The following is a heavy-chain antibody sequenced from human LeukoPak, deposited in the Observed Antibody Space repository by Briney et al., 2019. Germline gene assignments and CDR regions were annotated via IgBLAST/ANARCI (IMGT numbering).Heavy chain of an antibody. CDR1: GFTFSSFW. D-gene: IGHD3-16*01. Sequence: PGGSLRLSCAASGFTFSSFWIYWVRHAPGKGLVWVSRIKSDGSETIYADSVKGRFTISRDNAKNTLYLQMDSLGAEDTAVYYCARVRMGDDFNPFDYWGQGTLVTVSS. CDR3: ARVRMGDDFNPFDY. J-gene: IGHJ4*02. CDR2: IKSDGSET. V-gene: IGHV3-74*01.